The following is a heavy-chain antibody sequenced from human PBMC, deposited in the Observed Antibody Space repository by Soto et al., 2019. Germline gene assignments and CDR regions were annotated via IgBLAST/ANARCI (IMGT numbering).Heavy chain of an antibody. CDR3: ARVFGPPNRLGNGFYYGMDV. J-gene: IGHJ6*02. Sequence: SVKVSCKASGQNFNTSVIHWVRQAPGQGLEWMGWINVASGGTKFSQKVQGRLRLTGDTSASAAYMELSSLKSEDTDVYYCARVFGPPNRLGNGFYYGMDVWGQGTTVPGSS. CDR2: INVASGGT. D-gene: IGHD3-3*01. CDR1: GQNFNTSV. V-gene: IGHV1-3*01.